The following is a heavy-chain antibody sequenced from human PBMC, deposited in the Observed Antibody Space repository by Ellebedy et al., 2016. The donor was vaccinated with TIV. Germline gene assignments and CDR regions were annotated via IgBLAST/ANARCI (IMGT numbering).Heavy chain of an antibody. Sequence: GGSLRLSCAASGFTFSDYYMSWIRQAPGKGLEWVSYISSSSSFIYYADSVKGRFTISRDNSKNTLYLQMNSLRAEDTAVYYCARDRDTEALFDYWGQGTLVTVSS. CDR3: ARDRDTEALFDY. D-gene: IGHD5-18*01. CDR2: ISSSSSFI. V-gene: IGHV3-11*06. J-gene: IGHJ4*02. CDR1: GFTFSDYY.